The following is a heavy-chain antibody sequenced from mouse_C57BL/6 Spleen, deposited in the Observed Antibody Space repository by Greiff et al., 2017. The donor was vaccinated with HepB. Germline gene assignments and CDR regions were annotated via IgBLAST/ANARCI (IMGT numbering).Heavy chain of an antibody. V-gene: IGHV1-81*01. Sequence: QVQLKQSGAELARPGASVKLSCKASGYTFTSYGISWVKQRTGQGLEWIGEIYPRSGNTYYNEKFKGKATLTADKSSSTAYMELRSLTSEDSAVYFCARGATVDNYYAMDYWGQGTSVTVSS. J-gene: IGHJ4*01. D-gene: IGHD1-1*01. CDR2: IYPRSGNT. CDR1: GYTFTSYG. CDR3: ARGATVDNYYAMDY.